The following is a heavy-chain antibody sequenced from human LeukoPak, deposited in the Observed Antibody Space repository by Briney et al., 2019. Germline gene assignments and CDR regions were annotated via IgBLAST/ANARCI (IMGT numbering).Heavy chain of an antibody. Sequence: ASVKASCKASGYTFTSCDINWVRQATGQGLEWMGWMNPNSGNTGYAQKFQGRVTMTRNTSISTAYMELSSLRSEDAAVYYCARGLNYYDSSGQQLDWGQGTLVTVSS. CDR1: GYTFTSCD. D-gene: IGHD3-22*01. CDR2: MNPNSGNT. CDR3: ARGLNYYDSSGQQLD. J-gene: IGHJ4*02. V-gene: IGHV1-8*01.